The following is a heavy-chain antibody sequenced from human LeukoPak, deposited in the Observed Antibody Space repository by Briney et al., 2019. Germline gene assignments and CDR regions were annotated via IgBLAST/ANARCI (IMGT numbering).Heavy chain of an antibody. V-gene: IGHV3-21*01. CDR2: ISGSSSYI. Sequence: GGSLRLSCAASGFTFSGYSMNWVRQAPGKGLEWVSSISGSSSYIYYADSVKGRFTISRDNAKNSLSLQVNSLRAEDTAVYYCARTYPAAGPYFDCWAQGTLVTVSS. J-gene: IGHJ4*02. CDR3: ARTYPAAGPYFDC. CDR1: GFTFSGYS. D-gene: IGHD6-13*01.